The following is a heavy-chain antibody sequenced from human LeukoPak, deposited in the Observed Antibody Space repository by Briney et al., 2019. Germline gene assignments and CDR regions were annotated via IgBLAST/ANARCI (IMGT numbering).Heavy chain of an antibody. V-gene: IGHV4-59*01. CDR1: GGSISSYY. D-gene: IGHD3-9*01. Sequence: PSETLSLTCTVSGGSISSYYWSWIRQPPGKGLEWIGYIYYSGSTNYNPSLKSRVTISVDTSKNQFSLKLSSVTAADTAVYYCARTLLRYFDWSNAFDIWGQGTMVTVSS. J-gene: IGHJ3*02. CDR2: IYYSGST. CDR3: ARTLLRYFDWSNAFDI.